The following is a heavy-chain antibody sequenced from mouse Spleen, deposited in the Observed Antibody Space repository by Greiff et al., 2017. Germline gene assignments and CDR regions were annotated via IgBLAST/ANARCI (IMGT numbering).Heavy chain of an antibody. Sequence: QVQLQQSGPELVKPGASVKISCKASGYSFTSYYIHWVKQRPGQGLEWIGWIYPGSGNTKYNEKFKGKATLTADTSSSTAYMQLSSLTSEDSAVYYCAREDYGSRGGYWGQGTTLTVSS. V-gene: IGHV1-66*01. J-gene: IGHJ2*01. D-gene: IGHD1-1*01. CDR1: GYSFTSYY. CDR3: AREDYGSRGGY. CDR2: IYPGSGNT.